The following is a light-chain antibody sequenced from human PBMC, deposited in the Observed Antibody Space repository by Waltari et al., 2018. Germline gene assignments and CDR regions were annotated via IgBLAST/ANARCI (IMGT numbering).Light chain of an antibody. J-gene: IGLJ2*01. Sequence: QSALTQPASVSGSLGQSITIPCTGTSSDVGGYNYVSWYQQHPGKAPKLMIYEVTNRPSGVSNRFSGSKSGNTASLTISGLQAEDEADYYCKSYTSSSTLLFGGGTKLTVL. CDR2: EVT. CDR3: KSYTSSSTLL. V-gene: IGLV2-14*01. CDR1: SSDVGGYNY.